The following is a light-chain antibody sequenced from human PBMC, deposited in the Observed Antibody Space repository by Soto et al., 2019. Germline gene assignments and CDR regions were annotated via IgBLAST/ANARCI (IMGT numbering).Light chain of an antibody. V-gene: IGLV2-14*01. J-gene: IGLJ1*01. Sequence: QSVLTQPASVSGSPGQSIAISCTGTSSDVGAYNSVSWYQQYPGKAPKLMIHDVSNRPSGVSDRFSSSKSGNTASLTISGLQAEDEADYYCSSYTSSSSYVFGSGTKVTVL. CDR3: SSYTSSSSYV. CDR2: DVS. CDR1: SSDVGAYNS.